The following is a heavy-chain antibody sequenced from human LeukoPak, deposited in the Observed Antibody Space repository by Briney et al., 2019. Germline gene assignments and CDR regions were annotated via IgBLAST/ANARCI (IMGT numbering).Heavy chain of an antibody. CDR3: ASRAGKPGNTPWCFDY. CDR1: GFTFTNYW. V-gene: IGHV3-7*01. CDR2: IRQDGSET. D-gene: IGHD1-7*01. J-gene: IGHJ4*02. Sequence: GGSLRLFCAASGFTFTNYWMTWVRQAPGKGPEWVANIRQDGSETNYVDSVRGRFTIARDNTKNSLYLQMTSLRGEDTAVYYCASRAGKPGNTPWCFDYWGQGALVTVSS.